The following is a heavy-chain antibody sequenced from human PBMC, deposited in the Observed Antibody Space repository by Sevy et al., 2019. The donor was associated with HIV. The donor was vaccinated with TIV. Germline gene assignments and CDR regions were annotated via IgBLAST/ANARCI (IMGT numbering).Heavy chain of an antibody. J-gene: IGHJ4*02. CDR1: GYTFTRHW. CDR2: IYPGDSDP. D-gene: IGHD3-22*01. V-gene: IGHV5-51*01. CDR3: ARPADYDDSSGSLD. Sequence: GESLKISCKGSGYTFTRHWIGWVRQMPGKGLGWMGLIYPGDSDPRYSPRYSPSFQGQVTISSDKSSTTAYLQWSSLKASDTAIYYCARPADYDDSSGSLDWGQGTLVTVSS.